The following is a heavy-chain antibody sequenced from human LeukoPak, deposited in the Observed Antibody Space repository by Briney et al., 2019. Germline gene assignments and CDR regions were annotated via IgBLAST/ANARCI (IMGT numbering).Heavy chain of an antibody. CDR3: ARDVVGPNRWVYGMDV. D-gene: IGHD3/OR15-3a*01. CDR1: GFTVSSNY. CDR2: IYSGGST. Sequence: GGSLRLSCAASGFTVSSNYMTWVRQALGKGLEWVSVIYSGGSTYYADSVKGRFTISRGNSKNTVYLQINSLRAEDTAVYYCARDVVGPNRWVYGMDVWGQGTTVTVSS. J-gene: IGHJ6*02. V-gene: IGHV3-53*01.